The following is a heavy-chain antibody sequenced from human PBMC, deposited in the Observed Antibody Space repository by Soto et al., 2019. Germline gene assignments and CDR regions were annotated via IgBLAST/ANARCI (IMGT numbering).Heavy chain of an antibody. Sequence: GGSLRLSCSASGFTFSSYAMHWVRQAPGKGLEYVSAISSNGGSTYYADSVKGRFTISRDNSKNTLYLQMSSLRAEDTAVYYCVKMALEYKLFHDAFDIWGQGTMVTVSS. D-gene: IGHD1-1*01. CDR3: VKMALEYKLFHDAFDI. V-gene: IGHV3-64D*08. J-gene: IGHJ3*02. CDR1: GFTFSSYA. CDR2: ISSNGGST.